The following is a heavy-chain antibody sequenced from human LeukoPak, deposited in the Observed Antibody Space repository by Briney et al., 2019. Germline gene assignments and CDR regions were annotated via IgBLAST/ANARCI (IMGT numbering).Heavy chain of an antibody. D-gene: IGHD2-2*01. CDR1: GFTFSSYA. J-gene: IGHJ4*02. V-gene: IGHV3-73*01. CDR3: TRLYCSSTSCYLYY. CDR2: IRSKANSYAT. Sequence: GGSLRLSCAASGFTFSSYAMSWVRQASGKGLEWVGRIRSKANSYATAYAASVKGRFTISRDDSKNTAYLQMNSLKTEDTAVYYCTRLYCSSTSCYLYYWGQGTLVTVSS.